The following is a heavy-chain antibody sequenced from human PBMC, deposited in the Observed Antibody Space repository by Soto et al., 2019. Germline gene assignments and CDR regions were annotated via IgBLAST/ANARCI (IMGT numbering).Heavy chain of an antibody. CDR2: IIPTFGTA. D-gene: IGHD6-13*01. CDR1: GGTFSSYA. CDR3: TLDRSGYSSSWCFDY. Sequence: SVKVSCKASGGTFSSYAISWVRQAPGQGLEWMGGIIPTFGTANYAQKFQGRVTITADESTSTAYMELSSLRSEDTAVYYCTLDRSGYSSSWCFDYWGQGTLVTVSS. J-gene: IGHJ4*02. V-gene: IGHV1-69*13.